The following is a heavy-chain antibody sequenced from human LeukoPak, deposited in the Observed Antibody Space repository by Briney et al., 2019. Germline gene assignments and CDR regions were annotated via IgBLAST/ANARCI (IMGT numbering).Heavy chain of an antibody. J-gene: IGHJ4*02. CDR1: GGSISSSSYY. V-gene: IGHV4-39*07. D-gene: IGHD1-1*01. CDR3: ARDLRYNWNDRGSGVDY. Sequence: PSETLSLTCTVSGGSISSSSYYWGWIRQPPGKGLEWIGSIYYSGSTYYNPSLKSRVTISVDTSKNQFSLKLSSVTAADTAVYYCARDLRYNWNDRGSGVDYWSQGTLVTVSS. CDR2: IYYSGST.